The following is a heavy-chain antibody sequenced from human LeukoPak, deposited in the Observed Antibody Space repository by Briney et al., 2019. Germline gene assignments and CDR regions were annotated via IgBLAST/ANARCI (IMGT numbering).Heavy chain of an antibody. CDR3: ARGDSSGWNYYYYMDV. J-gene: IGHJ6*03. CDR2: ISSSSSTI. D-gene: IGHD6-19*01. CDR1: GFTFSSYS. V-gene: IGHV3-48*01. Sequence: PGGSLRLSCAASGFTFSSYSMNWVRQAPGKGLEWVSYISSSSSTIYYADSVKGRFTISRDNAKNSLYLQMNSLRAEDTAVYYCARGDSSGWNYYYYMDVWGKGTTVTVSS.